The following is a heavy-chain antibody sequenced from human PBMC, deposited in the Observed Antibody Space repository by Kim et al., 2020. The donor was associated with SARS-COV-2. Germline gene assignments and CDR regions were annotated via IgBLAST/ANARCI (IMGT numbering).Heavy chain of an antibody. Sequence: NPSLKSRVTISVDTSKNQFSLKLSSVTAADTAVYYCARDNWNYRYNWFDPGGQGTLVTVSS. J-gene: IGHJ5*02. D-gene: IGHD1-7*01. V-gene: IGHV4-59*01. CDR3: ARDNWNYRYNWFDP.